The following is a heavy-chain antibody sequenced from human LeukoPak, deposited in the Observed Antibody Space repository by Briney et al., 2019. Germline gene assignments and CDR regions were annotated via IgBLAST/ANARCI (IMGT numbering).Heavy chain of an antibody. CDR3: ARNLFSFYYDSSGYCDY. CDR2: ISGSGHNI. D-gene: IGHD3-22*01. CDR1: GFSFSDYY. J-gene: IGHJ4*02. Sequence: GGSLRLSCVASGFSFSDYYMNWFRQAPGKGLEWLSFISGSGHNILYTDSVKGRFTVSRDNVKKTVFLQMNSLRADGTAVYYCARNLFSFYYDSSGYCDYWGQGTRVTVSS. V-gene: IGHV3-11*01.